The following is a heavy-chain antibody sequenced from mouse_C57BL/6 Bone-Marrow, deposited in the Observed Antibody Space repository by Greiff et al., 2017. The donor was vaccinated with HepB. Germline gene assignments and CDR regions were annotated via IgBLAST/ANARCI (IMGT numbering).Heavy chain of an antibody. Sequence: DVQLVESGGGLVQPGGSMKLSCVASGFTFSNYWMNWVRQSPEKGLEWVAQIRLKSDNYATHYAESVKGRFTISRDDSKSSVYLQMNNLRAEDTGIYYCTVNYYGSSYYFDYWGQGTTLTVSS. CDR2: IRLKSDNYAT. V-gene: IGHV6-3*01. CDR1: GFTFSNYW. J-gene: IGHJ2*01. CDR3: TVNYYGSSYYFDY. D-gene: IGHD1-1*01.